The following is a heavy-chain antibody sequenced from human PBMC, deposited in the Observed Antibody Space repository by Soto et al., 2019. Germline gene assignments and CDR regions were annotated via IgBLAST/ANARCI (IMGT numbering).Heavy chain of an antibody. V-gene: IGHV4-30-4*01. CDR2: IYKSATT. CDR3: ARGRYCLTGRCFPNWFDS. D-gene: IGHD7-27*01. Sequence: SETLSLTCSVSGDSISNLDYFWAWIRQPPGQALEYIGYIYKSATTYYNPSFESRVAISVYTSKSQFSLNVTSVTAADTAVYFCARGRYCLTGRCFPNWFDSWGQGALVTVSS. CDR1: GDSISNLDYF. J-gene: IGHJ5*01.